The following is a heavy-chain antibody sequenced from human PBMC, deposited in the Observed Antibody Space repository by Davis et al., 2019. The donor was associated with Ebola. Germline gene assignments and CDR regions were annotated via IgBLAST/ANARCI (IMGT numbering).Heavy chain of an antibody. CDR1: GGSFSGYY. V-gene: IGHV4-34*01. CDR2: INHSGST. J-gene: IGHJ6*02. Sequence: GSLRLSCAVYGGSFSGYYWSWIRQPPGKGLEWIGEINHSGSTNYNPSLKSRVTISVDTSKNQFSLKLSSVTAADTAVYYCARGRTGYSSSWRYYYYGMDVWGQGTTVTVSS. D-gene: IGHD6-13*01. CDR3: ARGRTGYSSSWRYYYYGMDV.